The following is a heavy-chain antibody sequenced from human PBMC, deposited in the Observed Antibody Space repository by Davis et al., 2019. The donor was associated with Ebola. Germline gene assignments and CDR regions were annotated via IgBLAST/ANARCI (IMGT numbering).Heavy chain of an antibody. V-gene: IGHV4-4*02. CDR1: GDSISSSNW. J-gene: IGHJ4*02. D-gene: IGHD4-23*01. CDR3: ARGLSNSQVDY. CDR2: ISQSGST. Sequence: MPSETLSLTCAVSGDSISSSNWWRWVRQPPGKGLEWIGEISQSGSTNYNPSLKSRVTISVDTSKNQFSLKLSSVTAADTAVYYCARGLSNSQVDYWGQGTLVTVSS.